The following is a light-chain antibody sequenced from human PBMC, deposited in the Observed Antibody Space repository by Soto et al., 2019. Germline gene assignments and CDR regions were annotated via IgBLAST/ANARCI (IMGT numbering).Light chain of an antibody. CDR3: QQYGGSPFT. Sequence: EIVLTQSPGTLSLSPGERATLSCRASQSVSVNSLAWYQQKGGQAPRLLIYAASTRATGVPDRFSGSGSGTDFALPIRGLETEDFAVYYCQQYGGSPFTFGPGTKVDIK. J-gene: IGKJ3*01. CDR2: AAS. CDR1: QSVSVNS. V-gene: IGKV3-20*01.